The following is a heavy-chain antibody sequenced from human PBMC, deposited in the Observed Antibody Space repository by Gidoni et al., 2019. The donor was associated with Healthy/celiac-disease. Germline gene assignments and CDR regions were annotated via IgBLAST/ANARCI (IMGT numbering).Heavy chain of an antibody. CDR3: ARGNPRDYYDSSGYTDY. J-gene: IGHJ4*02. CDR1: GYTFTSYH. CDR2: INPSGGST. D-gene: IGHD3-22*01. Sequence: QVQLVQSGAEVKKPGASVKVSCKASGYTFTSYHMHWVRQAPGQGLEWMGIINPSGGSTSYAQKFQGRVTMTRDTSTSTVYMELSSLRSEDTAVYYCARGNPRDYYDSSGYTDYWGQGTLVTVSS. V-gene: IGHV1-46*03.